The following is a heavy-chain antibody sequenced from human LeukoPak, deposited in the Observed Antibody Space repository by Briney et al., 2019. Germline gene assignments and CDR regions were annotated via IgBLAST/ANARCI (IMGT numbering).Heavy chain of an antibody. CDR1: GFTFSSYA. V-gene: IGHV3-23*01. D-gene: IGHD2/OR15-2a*01. CDR3: VFSSRNPGQREY. Sequence: GGSLTLSCVASGFTFSSYAMSWVRQPGGRWLEWVSAISSIGGSTYYADSVKGRLTISTDNHKNPLDLQMNGLRAEDPAVYYYVFSSRNPGQREYWGQGTLVTVSS. CDR2: ISSIGGST. J-gene: IGHJ4*02.